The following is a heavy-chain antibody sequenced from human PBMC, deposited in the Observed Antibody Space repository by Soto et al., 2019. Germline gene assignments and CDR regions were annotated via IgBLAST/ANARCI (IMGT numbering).Heavy chain of an antibody. Sequence: ASVKVSCKASGYTFTSYFMHWVRQAPGQGLEWMGIINPSGGSTNYAQKFQGRVTMTRDTSTNTIYMELNSLRSEDTAVYYCAREWGITVAGRPGENWFDPWGQGTLVTVAS. CDR2: INPSGGST. J-gene: IGHJ5*02. CDR1: GYTFTSYF. CDR3: AREWGITVAGRPGENWFDP. D-gene: IGHD6-19*01. V-gene: IGHV1-46*01.